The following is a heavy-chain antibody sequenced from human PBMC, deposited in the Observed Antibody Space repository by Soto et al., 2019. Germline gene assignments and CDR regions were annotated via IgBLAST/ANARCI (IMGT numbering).Heavy chain of an antibody. V-gene: IGHV1-18*01. Sequence: GASVKVSCKASGYTFTNYGISWVRQAPGQGLEWMGWISAYNGNTKYAQKLQGRVTMTTDTSTSTAYMELRSLRSDDTAVYYCARDELYYYDSSGYPIDLWGRGTLVTVSS. CDR1: GYTFTNYG. J-gene: IGHJ2*01. CDR2: ISAYNGNT. CDR3: ARDELYYYDSSGYPIDL. D-gene: IGHD3-22*01.